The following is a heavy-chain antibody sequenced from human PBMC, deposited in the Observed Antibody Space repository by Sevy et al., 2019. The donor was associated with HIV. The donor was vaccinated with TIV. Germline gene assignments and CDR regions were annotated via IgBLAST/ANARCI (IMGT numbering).Heavy chain of an antibody. CDR1: GGSISSSSYY. CDR2: IYYSGIT. J-gene: IGHJ5*02. Sequence: SETLSLTCTVSGGSISSSSYYWGWIRQPPGKGLESIGSIYYSGITYYNPSLKSRVTISVDTSKNQFSLKLSSVTAADTAVYYCARTKTIQFDPWGQGTLVTVSS. CDR3: ARTKTIQFDP. V-gene: IGHV4-39*01. D-gene: IGHD3-3*01.